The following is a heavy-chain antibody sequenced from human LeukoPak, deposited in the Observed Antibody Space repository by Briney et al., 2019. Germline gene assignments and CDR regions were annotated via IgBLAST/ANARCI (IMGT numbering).Heavy chain of an antibody. Sequence: GSLRLSCAASGFTFSSYWMSWVRQAPGRGLQWVASIKQDGSEIYYVDSVKGRFSISRDNDKNSLSLQMNSLRAEDTAVYYCARGHSGRWFWWFGAWGQGTLVTVSS. V-gene: IGHV3-7*04. D-gene: IGHD1-26*01. CDR3: ARGHSGRWFWWFGA. CDR2: IKQDGSEI. CDR1: GFTFSSYW. J-gene: IGHJ5*02.